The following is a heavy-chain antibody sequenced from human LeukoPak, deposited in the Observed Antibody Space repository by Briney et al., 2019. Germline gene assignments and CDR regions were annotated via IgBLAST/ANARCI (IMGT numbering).Heavy chain of an antibody. CDR2: ISSSSNTI. V-gene: IGHV3-48*02. D-gene: IGHD5-18*01. J-gene: IGHJ4*02. CDR3: VTDTSMGGLFDY. CDR1: GFTFSSYS. Sequence: GGSLRLSCAASGFTFSSYSMNWVRQAPGKGLEWVSYISSSSNTIYYADSVKGRFTISRDNAKDSLYLQMNSLRDEDTALYYCVTDTSMGGLFDYWGQGTLVTVSS.